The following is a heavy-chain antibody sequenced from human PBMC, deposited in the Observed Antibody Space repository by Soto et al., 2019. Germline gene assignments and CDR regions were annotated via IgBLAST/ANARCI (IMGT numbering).Heavy chain of an antibody. CDR1: GFTFSSYG. D-gene: IGHD3-22*01. V-gene: IGHV3-33*01. CDR2: IWYDGSNK. CDR3: ARDRSYYDSSGYYPPYYYYYGMDV. J-gene: IGHJ6*02. Sequence: GGSLRLSCAASGFTFSSYGMHWVRQAPGKGLEWVAVIWYDGSNKYYADSVKGRFTISRDNSKNTLYLQMNSLRAEDTAVYYCARDRSYYDSSGYYPPYYYYYGMDVWGQGTTVTVSS.